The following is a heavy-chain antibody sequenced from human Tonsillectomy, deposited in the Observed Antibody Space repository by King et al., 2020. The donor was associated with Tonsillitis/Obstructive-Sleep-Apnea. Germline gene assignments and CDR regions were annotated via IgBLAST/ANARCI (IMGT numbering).Heavy chain of an antibody. Sequence: TLQESGPVLVKPTETLTLTCTVSGFSLSNARMGVSWIRQPPGKALEWLAHIFSNDEKSYSTSLKSRLTIPKDTSKSQVVLTMTNMDPVDTATYYCARIEIVVVPAAMHFDYWGQGTLVIVSS. CDR3: ARIEIVVVPAAMHFDY. CDR2: IFSNDEK. V-gene: IGHV2-26*01. D-gene: IGHD2-2*01. CDR1: GFSLSNARMG. J-gene: IGHJ4*02.